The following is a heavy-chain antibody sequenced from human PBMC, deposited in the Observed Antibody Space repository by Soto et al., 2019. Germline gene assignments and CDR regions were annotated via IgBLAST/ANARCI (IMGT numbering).Heavy chain of an antibody. CDR2: ISGSGGST. J-gene: IGHJ4*02. Sequence: GGSLRLSYAASGFTFSSYAMGWVRQAPGKGLEWVSAISGSGGSTYYADSVKGRFTISRDNSKNTLYLQMNSLRAEDTAVYYCAKDHQTGDAWDYWGQGTLVTVSS. CDR3: AKDHQTGDAWDY. V-gene: IGHV3-23*01. D-gene: IGHD7-27*01. CDR1: GFTFSSYA.